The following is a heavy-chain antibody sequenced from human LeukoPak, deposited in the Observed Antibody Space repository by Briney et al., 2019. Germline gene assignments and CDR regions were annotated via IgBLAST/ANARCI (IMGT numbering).Heavy chain of an antibody. J-gene: IGHJ6*03. Sequence: ASVKVSCKTSGGTFSSYAISWVRQAPGQGLEWMGGIIPIFGTANYAQKFQGRVTITTDESTSTAYMELSSLRSEDTAVYYCARSDGIVTMVRGVYYYMDVWGKGTTVTVSS. V-gene: IGHV1-69*05. D-gene: IGHD3-10*01. CDR1: GGTFSSYA. CDR2: IIPIFGTA. CDR3: ARSDGIVTMVRGVYYYMDV.